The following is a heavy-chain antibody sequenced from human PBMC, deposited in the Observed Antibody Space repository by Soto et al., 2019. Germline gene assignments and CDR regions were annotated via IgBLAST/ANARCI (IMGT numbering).Heavy chain of an antibody. Sequence: VDSVKGRFTISRDNAKNSLYLQMNSLRAEDTAVYYCARVSYDFWSGSYYFDYWGQGTLVTVSS. CDR3: ARVSYDFWSGSYYFDY. D-gene: IGHD3-3*01. J-gene: IGHJ4*02. V-gene: IGHV3-7*04.